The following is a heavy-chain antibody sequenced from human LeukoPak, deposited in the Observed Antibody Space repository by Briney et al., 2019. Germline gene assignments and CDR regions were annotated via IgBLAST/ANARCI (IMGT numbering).Heavy chain of an antibody. CDR2: ISSSGSTI. V-gene: IGHV3-48*03. CDR3: SGSYYQLPDY. J-gene: IGHJ4*02. D-gene: IGHD1-26*01. Sequence: GGSLRLSCAASGFTFSSYEMNWVRQAPGKRLEWVSYISSSGSTIYYADSVKGRFTISRDNAKNSLCLQMNSLRAEDTAVYYCSGSYYQLPDYWGQGTLVTVSS. CDR1: GFTFSSYE.